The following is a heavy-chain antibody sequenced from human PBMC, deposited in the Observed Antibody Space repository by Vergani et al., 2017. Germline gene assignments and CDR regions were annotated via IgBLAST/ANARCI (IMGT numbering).Heavy chain of an antibody. CDR2: IDWDDDK. V-gene: IGHV2-70*04. Sequence: QVTLKESGPALVKPTQTLTLTCTFSGFSLSTSGMRVSWIRQPTGKALEWLARIDWDDDKFYSTSLKTRLTISKDTSKNQVVLTMTNMDPVDTATYYCARTHAIRGAQYYFDYWGQGTLVTVSS. CDR1: GFSLSTSGMR. D-gene: IGHD3-10*01. J-gene: IGHJ4*02. CDR3: ARTHAIRGAQYYFDY.